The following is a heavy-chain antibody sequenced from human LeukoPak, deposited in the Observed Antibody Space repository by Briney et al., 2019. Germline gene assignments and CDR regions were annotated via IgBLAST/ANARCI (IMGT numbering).Heavy chain of an antibody. CDR2: INPNSGGT. J-gene: IGHJ5*02. CDR3: ARGGNRSGGSCYSHWFDP. CDR1: GYTFTGYY. V-gene: IGHV1-2*02. D-gene: IGHD2-15*01. Sequence: GASVKVSCKASGYTFTGYYMHWVRQAPGQGLEWMGWINPNSGGTNYAQKFQGRVTMTRDTSISTAYMELSRLRSDDTAVYYCARGGNRSGGSCYSHWFDPWGQGTLVTVSS.